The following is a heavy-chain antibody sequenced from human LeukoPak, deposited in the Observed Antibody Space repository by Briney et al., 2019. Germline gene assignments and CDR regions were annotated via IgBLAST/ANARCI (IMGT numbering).Heavy chain of an antibody. CDR2: IYYSGST. Sequence: SQTLSLTCTVSGGSISSGAYYWSWIRQHPGKGLEWLGYIYYSGSTYYSPSLKSRVTISVDTSENQFSLKLSSVIAADTAVYYCARLPHGTTFDYWGQGTLVTVSS. J-gene: IGHJ4*02. CDR1: GGSISSGAYY. D-gene: IGHD1-14*01. CDR3: ARLPHGTTFDY. V-gene: IGHV4-31*03.